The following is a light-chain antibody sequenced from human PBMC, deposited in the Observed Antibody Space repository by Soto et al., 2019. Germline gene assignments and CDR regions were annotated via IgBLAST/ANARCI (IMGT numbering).Light chain of an antibody. CDR1: SSDIGTYNY. Sequence: QSALTQPASVSGSPGQSITISCTGTSSDIGTYNYVSWYHQYPGKTPKLLIYEVKNRPSGVSNRFSGSKSGNTASLTISGLQAEDEADYYCSSYTSGSTVVFGGGTKVTVL. CDR2: EVK. V-gene: IGLV2-14*01. CDR3: SSYTSGSTVV. J-gene: IGLJ2*01.